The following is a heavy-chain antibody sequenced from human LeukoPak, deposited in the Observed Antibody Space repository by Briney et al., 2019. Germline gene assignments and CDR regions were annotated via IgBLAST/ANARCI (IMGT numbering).Heavy chain of an antibody. D-gene: IGHD7-27*01. V-gene: IGHV3-48*01. CDR3: VRDFNWAFDS. Sequence: GGSLRLSCAASGFTFSGFSLNWVRQAPGKGLGWISNIRPSGSDMYYAASVKGRFTISRDSATNSLYLQMDNLEVDDSAVYFCVRDFNWAFDSWGQGTLVTVSS. CDR2: IRPSGSDM. CDR1: GFTFSGFS. J-gene: IGHJ4*02.